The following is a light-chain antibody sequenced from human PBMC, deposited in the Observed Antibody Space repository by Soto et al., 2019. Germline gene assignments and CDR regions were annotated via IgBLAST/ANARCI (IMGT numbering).Light chain of an antibody. CDR3: QHFNSCPLL. CDR1: QNVNNR. V-gene: IGKV3-15*01. Sequence: EIVMTQSPAMLSVSPGERATLSCRASQNVNNRLAWYQQKAGQPPRLLIYGASTRATGIPARFSGSGSGTEFTLTISSLQSEDFAVYYCQHFNSCPLLLGQGTKVDIK. CDR2: GAS. J-gene: IGKJ1*01.